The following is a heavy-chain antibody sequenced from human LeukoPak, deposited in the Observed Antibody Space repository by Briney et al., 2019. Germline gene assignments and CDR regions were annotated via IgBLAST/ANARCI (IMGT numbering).Heavy chain of an antibody. V-gene: IGHV3-66*01. J-gene: IGHJ4*02. CDR1: GFTFSSYS. CDR3: ARALLSLGY. CDR2: IYSGGST. Sequence: GGSLRLSCVASGFTFSSYSMNWVRQAPGKGLEWVSVIYSGGSTYYADSVKGRFTISRDNSKNTLYLQMNSLRAEDTAVYYCARALLSLGYWGQGTLVTVSS. D-gene: IGHD1-26*01.